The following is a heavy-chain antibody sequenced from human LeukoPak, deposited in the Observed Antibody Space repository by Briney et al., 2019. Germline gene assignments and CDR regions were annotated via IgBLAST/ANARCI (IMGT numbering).Heavy chain of an antibody. D-gene: IGHD6-19*01. CDR3: ARSIALADTPPNWFDP. CDR1: GGSISSGSYY. J-gene: IGHJ5*02. V-gene: IGHV4-39*07. CDR2: IYYTGSA. Sequence: PSETLSLTCTVSGGSISSGSYYWGWIRQPPGKGLEWIGSIYYTGSAYYNPSLKGRVTVSVDTSENQFSLKLNSVTAADTAVYYCARSIALADTPPNWFDPWGQGTLVTVSS.